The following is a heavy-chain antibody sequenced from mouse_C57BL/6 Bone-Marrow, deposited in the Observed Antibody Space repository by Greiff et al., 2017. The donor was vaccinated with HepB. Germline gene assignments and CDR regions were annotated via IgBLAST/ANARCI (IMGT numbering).Heavy chain of an antibody. CDR1: GYTFTDYY. CDR2: INPNNGGT. D-gene: IGHD1-1*01. Sequence: EVQLQQSGPELVKPGASVKISCKASGYTFTDYYMNWVKQSHGKSLEWIGDINPNNGGTSYNQKFKGKATLTVDKSSSTAYMELRSLTSEDSAVYYCARLEGYYGSKDYFDYWGQGTTLTVSS. CDR3: ARLEGYYGSKDYFDY. V-gene: IGHV1-26*01. J-gene: IGHJ2*01.